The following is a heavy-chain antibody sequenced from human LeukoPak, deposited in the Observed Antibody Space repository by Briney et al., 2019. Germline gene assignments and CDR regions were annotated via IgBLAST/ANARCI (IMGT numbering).Heavy chain of an antibody. V-gene: IGHV1-69*06. CDR3: ARGDGSGSYWGLAGY. J-gene: IGHJ4*02. Sequence: SVKVSCKASGGTFSSYAISWVRQAPGQGLEWMGRIIPIFGTANYAQKFQGRVTITADKSTSTAYMELSSLRSEDTAVCYCARGDGSGSYWGLAGYWGQGTLVTVSS. D-gene: IGHD3-10*01. CDR2: IIPIFGTA. CDR1: GGTFSSYA.